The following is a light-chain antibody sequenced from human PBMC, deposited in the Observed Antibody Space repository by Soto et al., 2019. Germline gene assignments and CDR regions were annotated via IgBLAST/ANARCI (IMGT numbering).Light chain of an antibody. Sequence: IELTQSPATRALSPGARATLSCKDSQSVSSYLAWYQQKPGQAPRLLIYDASNRATGIPARFSGSGSGTDFTLTISRLEPEDLAVYYCQQGSNWHPRIRFGEGTRLEIK. CDR2: DAS. CDR3: QQGSNWHPRIR. J-gene: IGKJ5*01. V-gene: IGKV3-11*01. CDR1: QSVSSY.